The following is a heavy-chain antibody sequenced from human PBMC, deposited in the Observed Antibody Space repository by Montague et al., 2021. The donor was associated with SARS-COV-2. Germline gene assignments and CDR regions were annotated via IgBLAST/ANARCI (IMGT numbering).Heavy chain of an antibody. CDR3: ARGLMVRGARYYFDY. CDR2: ISNDGNHK. CDR1: GFLFSDYA. J-gene: IGHJ4*02. D-gene: IGHD3-10*01. Sequence: SLRLSCAASGFLFSDYAMHWVRRAPGKGLVWVSLISNDGNHKYYSDSVKGRFTISRDNSKNTLYLQANSLKRDDTALYYCARGLMVRGARYYFDYWGQGTLVSVSS. V-gene: IGHV3-30*04.